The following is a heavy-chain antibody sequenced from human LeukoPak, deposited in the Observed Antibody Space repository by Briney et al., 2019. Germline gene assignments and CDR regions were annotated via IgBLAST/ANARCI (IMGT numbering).Heavy chain of an antibody. D-gene: IGHD3-10*01. Sequence: KPGGSLRLSCAASGFTFSSYSMNWVRQAPGKGLEWVSSISSSSSYIYYADSVKGRFTISRDNAKNSLYLQMNSLRAEDTAVYYCAREPNYYGSPSYYFDYWGQGTLVTVSS. CDR1: GFTFSSYS. J-gene: IGHJ4*02. CDR2: ISSSSSYI. CDR3: AREPNYYGSPSYYFDY. V-gene: IGHV3-21*01.